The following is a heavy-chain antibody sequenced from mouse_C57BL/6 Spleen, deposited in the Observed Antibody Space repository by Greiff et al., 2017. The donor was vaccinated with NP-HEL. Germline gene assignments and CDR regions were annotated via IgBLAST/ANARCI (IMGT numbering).Heavy chain of an antibody. CDR2: INPGSGGT. V-gene: IGHV1-54*01. CDR3: ARWSYDGYLCYFDY. Sequence: VQLQQSGAELVRPGTSVKVSCKASGYAFTNYLIEWVKQRPGQGLEWIGVINPGSGGTNYNEKFKGKATLTADKSSSTAYMQLSSLTSEDSAVYFCARWSYDGYLCYFDYWGQGTTLTVSS. J-gene: IGHJ2*01. CDR1: GYAFTNYL. D-gene: IGHD2-3*01.